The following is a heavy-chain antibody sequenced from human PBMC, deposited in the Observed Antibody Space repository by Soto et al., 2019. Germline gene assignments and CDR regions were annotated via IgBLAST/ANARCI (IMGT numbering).Heavy chain of an antibody. CDR3: ARHYGGVIVHFDY. CDR2: IYYSGST. V-gene: IGHV4-59*08. Sequence: SETLSLTCTVSGGSISSYYWSWIRQPPGKGLEWIGYIYYSGSTNYNPSLKSRVTISVDTSKNQFSLKLSSVTAADTAVYYCARHYGGVIVHFDYWGQGTLVTVPS. J-gene: IGHJ4*02. D-gene: IGHD3-16*02. CDR1: GGSISSYY.